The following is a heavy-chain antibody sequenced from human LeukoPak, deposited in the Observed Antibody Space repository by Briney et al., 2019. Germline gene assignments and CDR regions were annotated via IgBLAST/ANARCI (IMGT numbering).Heavy chain of an antibody. V-gene: IGHV3-7*01. CDR3: ARDFGVIRRS. CDR2: IKQDGSEK. CDR1: GFNFNKFW. J-gene: IGHJ5*02. D-gene: IGHD3-3*01. Sequence: TGGSLRLSCAASGFNFNKFWMTWVRQAPGKGPKWVANIKQDGSEKYYVDSVKGRFTISRDNSKNTLFLQMSSLRPEDTAVYYCARDFGVIRRSWGQGTLVSVSS.